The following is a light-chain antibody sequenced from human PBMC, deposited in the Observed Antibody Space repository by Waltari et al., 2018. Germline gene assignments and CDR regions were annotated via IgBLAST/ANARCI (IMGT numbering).Light chain of an antibody. CDR3: QHYLRLPVT. J-gene: IGKJ1*01. V-gene: IGKV3-20*01. Sequence: EIVLTQSPGTLSLSLGERATLSCRASQSGSRAVAWYQRKPGQAPRLLIYGASTRATGIPDRFSGSGSGTDFSLTISRLEPDDFAVYYCQHYLRLPVTFGQGTTVEI. CDR1: QSGSRAV. CDR2: GAS.